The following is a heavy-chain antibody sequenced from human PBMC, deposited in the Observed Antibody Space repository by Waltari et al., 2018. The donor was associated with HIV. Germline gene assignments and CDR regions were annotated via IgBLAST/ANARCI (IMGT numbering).Heavy chain of an antibody. CDR2: LYYTGTT. CDR3: ARLSETGGITFGSAFDI. J-gene: IGHJ3*02. Sequence: QLHLQESGPGLVKPPETLSLTCTVSGGSIRSSSHYWGWVRPAPGKGLEWIGSLYYTGTTQYNRSLKIRVSMAVDTSNNQYSLNLDSVTAADTALYYCARLSETGGITFGSAFDIWGQGTMVTASS. D-gene: IGHD2-8*02. CDR1: GGSIRSSSHY. V-gene: IGHV4-39*01.